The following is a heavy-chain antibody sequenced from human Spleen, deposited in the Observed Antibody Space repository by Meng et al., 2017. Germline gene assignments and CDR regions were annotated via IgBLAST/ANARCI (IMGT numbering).Heavy chain of an antibody. CDR2: INPKSGDS. V-gene: IGHV1-2*06. D-gene: IGHD6-25*01. CDR1: GYNFPDYY. Sequence: ASVKVSCKPSGYNFPDYYIHWVRRAPGQGLEWMGRINPKSGDSHYAQKLQARVTMTVDTSISTAYMEPSGLRSDDTAMYYCARDEDISAAGKLFGDYWGQGTLVTVSS. CDR3: ARDEDISAAGKLFGDY. J-gene: IGHJ4*02.